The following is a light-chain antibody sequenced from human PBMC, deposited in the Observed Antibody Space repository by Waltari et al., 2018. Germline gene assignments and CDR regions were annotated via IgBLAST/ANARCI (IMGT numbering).Light chain of an antibody. V-gene: IGKV3-20*01. Sequence: IVLTQSPGTLSLSPGERATLACRASRSVSRSLAWYQQKPGQAPKRLIYGASTRATVIPDRFTGSGSGTDFSLTISSREPEDFAIYFCQHYVRLPATFGQGTKVEIK. CDR2: GAS. CDR3: QHYVRLPAT. CDR1: RSVSRS. J-gene: IGKJ1*01.